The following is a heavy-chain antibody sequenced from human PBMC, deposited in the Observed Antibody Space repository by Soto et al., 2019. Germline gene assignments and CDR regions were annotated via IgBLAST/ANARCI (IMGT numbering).Heavy chain of an antibody. CDR2: INSDGSST. D-gene: IGHD4-17*01. CDR1: GFTFSSYW. Sequence: EVQLVESGGGLVQPGGSLRLSCAASGFTFSSYWMHWVRQAPGKGLVWVSRINSDGSSTSYADSVKGRFTISRDNAKNPLYLQMNSLRAEDTAVYYCARDGTVTMAFDIWGQGTMVTVSS. V-gene: IGHV3-74*01. J-gene: IGHJ3*02. CDR3: ARDGTVTMAFDI.